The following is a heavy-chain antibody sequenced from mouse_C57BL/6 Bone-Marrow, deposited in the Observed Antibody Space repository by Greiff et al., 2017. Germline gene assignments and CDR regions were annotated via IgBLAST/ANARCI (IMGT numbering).Heavy chain of an antibody. J-gene: IGHJ3*01. D-gene: IGHD2-2*01. CDR1: GYSITSGYY. V-gene: IGHV3-6*01. CDR3: ARGGYDVGFAY. CDR2: ISYDGSN. Sequence: EVQLVESGPGLVKPSQSLSLTCSVTGYSITSGYYWNWIRQFPGNKLEWMGYISYDGSNNYNPSLKNRIPITRDTSKNQFFLKLNSVTTEDTATYYCARGGYDVGFAYWGQGTLVTVSA.